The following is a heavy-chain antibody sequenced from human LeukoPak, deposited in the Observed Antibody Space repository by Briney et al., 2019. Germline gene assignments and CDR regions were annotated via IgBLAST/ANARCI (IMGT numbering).Heavy chain of an antibody. CDR1: GFTFSSYA. D-gene: IGHD2-2*02. Sequence: PPGGPLRLSCAASGFTFSSYAMPWVRQAPGKGLEWVAVISYDGSNKYYADSVKGRFTISRDNSKNTLYLQMNSLRAEDTAVYYCARDRRFELLSPLDIVVVPAAIGGMDVWGQGTTVTVSS. V-gene: IGHV3-30-3*01. J-gene: IGHJ6*02. CDR3: ARDRRFELLSPLDIVVVPAAIGGMDV. CDR2: ISYDGSNK.